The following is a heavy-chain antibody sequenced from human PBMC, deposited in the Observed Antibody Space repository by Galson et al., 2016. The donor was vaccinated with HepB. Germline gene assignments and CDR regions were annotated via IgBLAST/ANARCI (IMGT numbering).Heavy chain of an antibody. Sequence: SLRLSCAASGFIFNSYHMAWIRQAPGRGPEWVSPIRGSGGFPYYADSVRGRFTITRDNARNSIFLQMTSLRVEDTAIYYCARESIVGLRAYGQTDFWGRGTTVTVSS. CDR3: ARESIVGLRAYGQTDF. V-gene: IGHV3-21*04. J-gene: IGHJ6*04. CDR2: IRGSGGFP. CDR1: GFIFNSYH. D-gene: IGHD2-15*01.